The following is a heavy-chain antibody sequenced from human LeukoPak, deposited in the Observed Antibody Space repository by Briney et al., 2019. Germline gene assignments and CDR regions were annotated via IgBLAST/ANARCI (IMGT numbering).Heavy chain of an antibody. Sequence: GGSLRLSCAASGLTFSVYWMSWVRQAPGKGLEWVANIKPDGSQKYYVDSVKGRFTISRDNAKNSLYLQMNSLRAEDTAVYYCANIYCSGGTCTYFDDWGQGTLVTVSS. V-gene: IGHV3-7*01. J-gene: IGHJ4*02. CDR3: ANIYCSGGTCTYFDD. CDR2: IKPDGSQK. CDR1: GLTFSVYW. D-gene: IGHD2-15*01.